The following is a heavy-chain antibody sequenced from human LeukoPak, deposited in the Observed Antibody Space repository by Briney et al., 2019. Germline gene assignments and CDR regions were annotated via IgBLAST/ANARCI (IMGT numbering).Heavy chain of an antibody. J-gene: IGHJ6*03. V-gene: IGHV1-24*01. CDR3: ATGVFCATTTCPGYQHYYYFMDV. D-gene: IGHD2-2*01. CDR2: SDRSDT. Sequence: ASVKVSCKVSGFTLADLSMHWVRQAPGKGLEWVGGSDRSDTIYAQRFRGRVTLTEDTSTGTAYMDLSSLSADDTAVYYCATGVFCATTTCPGYQHYYYFMDVWGKGTTVTVSS. CDR1: GFTLADLS.